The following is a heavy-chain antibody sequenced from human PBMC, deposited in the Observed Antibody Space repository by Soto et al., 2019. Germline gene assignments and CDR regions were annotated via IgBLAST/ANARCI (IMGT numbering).Heavy chain of an antibody. CDR1: GFTVSSNY. V-gene: IGHV3-66*01. CDR2: IYSGGST. D-gene: IGHD6-25*01. CDR3: ARDTPGATASRGWFDP. J-gene: IGHJ5*02. Sequence: GGSLRLSCAASGFTVSSNYMSWVRQAPGKGLEWVSVIYSGGSTYYADSVKGRFTISRDNSKNTLYLQMNSLRAEDTAVYYCARDTPGATASRGWFDPWGQGTLVTVSS.